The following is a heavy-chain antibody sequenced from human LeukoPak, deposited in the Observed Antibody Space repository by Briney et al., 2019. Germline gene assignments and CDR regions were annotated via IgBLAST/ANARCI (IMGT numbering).Heavy chain of an antibody. CDR3: ASAVGDSGSYWAFDI. V-gene: IGHV4-31*03. J-gene: IGHJ3*02. Sequence: SETLSLTCTVSGGSISSGGYYWSWIRQHPGKGLEWIGYIYYSGSTYYNPSLKSRVTISVDTSKNQFSLKLSSVTAADTAVYYCASAVGDSGSYWAFDIWGQGTMVTVSS. D-gene: IGHD1-26*01. CDR1: GGSISSGGYY. CDR2: IYYSGST.